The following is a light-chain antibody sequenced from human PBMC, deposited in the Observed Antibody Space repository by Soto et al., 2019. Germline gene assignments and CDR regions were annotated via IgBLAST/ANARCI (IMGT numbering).Light chain of an antibody. CDR2: GAS. Sequence: DVQMTQSPPSLSASVGDVVTITCRASQSIRTYLNWYQQKPGKAPKLLIFGASSLQSGVPSRFSGGGSGTAFTLAISSLQPEDVATYFCQQGYSLPLTFGAGTRVEIK. V-gene: IGKV1-39*01. CDR3: QQGYSLPLT. CDR1: QSIRTY. J-gene: IGKJ4*01.